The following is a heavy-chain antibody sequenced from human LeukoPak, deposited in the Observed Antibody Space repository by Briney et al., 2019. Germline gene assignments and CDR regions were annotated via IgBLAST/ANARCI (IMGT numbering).Heavy chain of an antibody. CDR3: VRDGPAASILSLDY. J-gene: IGHJ4*02. CDR1: GFTFSSYW. D-gene: IGHD2-2*01. V-gene: IGHV3-74*01. CDR2: INSDGGTT. Sequence: GGSLRLSCVVSGFTFSSYWMHWVRHAPGKGPVWVSRINSDGGTTTYEDSVKGRFTISRDNAKNTLYLQMNSLRAEDTAVYYCVRDGPAASILSLDYWGQGTLVTVSS.